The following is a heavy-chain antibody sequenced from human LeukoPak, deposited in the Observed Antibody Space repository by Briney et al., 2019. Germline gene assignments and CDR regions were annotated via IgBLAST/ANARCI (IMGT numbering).Heavy chain of an antibody. D-gene: IGHD3-10*01. CDR2: IYPGDSDT. CDR3: AKTNRVKGYYGSGSYYLDS. J-gene: IGHJ4*02. V-gene: IGHV5-51*01. CDR1: GYSFTTYW. Sequence: GESLKISCKASGYSFTTYWIGWVRQMPGKSLEWMGIIYPGDSDTKYSPSFQGQATISVDKSTSTAYLQWSSLQASDTAMYYCAKTNRVKGYYGSGSYYLDSWGQGTLVTVSS.